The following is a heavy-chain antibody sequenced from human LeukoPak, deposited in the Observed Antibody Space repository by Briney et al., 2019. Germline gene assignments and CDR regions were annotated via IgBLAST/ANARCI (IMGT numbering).Heavy chain of an antibody. CDR1: GGTFSSYA. CDR3: ARGDYDSSGYYFLAVYF. V-gene: IGHV1-69*13. J-gene: IGHJ4*02. CDR2: IIPIFGTA. D-gene: IGHD3-22*01. Sequence: GASVKVSCKASGGTFSSYAISWVRQAPGQGLEWMGGIIPIFGTANYAQKFQGRVTITADESTSTAYMELSSLRSEDTAVYYCARGDYDSSGYYFLAVYFWGQGTLVTVSS.